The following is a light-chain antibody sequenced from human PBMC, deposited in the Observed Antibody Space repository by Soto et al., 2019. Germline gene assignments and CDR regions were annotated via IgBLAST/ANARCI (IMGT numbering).Light chain of an antibody. CDR1: SSDVGDYKY. Sequence: QSALTQPASVSGSPGQSITISCTGTSSDVGDYKYVSWYQQHPGKAPKLVISEASNRPSGISNRFSGSKSGNTASLTISGLQAEDEADYYCSSYTKIFTYVFGNGTKVTV. V-gene: IGLV2-14*01. CDR2: EAS. CDR3: SSYTKIFTYV. J-gene: IGLJ1*01.